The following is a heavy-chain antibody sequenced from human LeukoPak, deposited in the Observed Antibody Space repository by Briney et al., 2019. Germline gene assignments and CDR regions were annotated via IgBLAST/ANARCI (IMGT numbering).Heavy chain of an antibody. CDR3: ARDRLSFDP. V-gene: IGHV3-7*03. CDR1: GFTFSSYW. CDR2: INHNGNVN. J-gene: IGHJ5*02. Sequence: GGSLRLSCAASGFTFSSYWMNWARQAPGKGLEWVASINHNGNVNYYVDSVKGRFTISRDNAKNSLYLQMSNLRAEDTAVYFCARDRLSFDPWGQGTLVTVSS.